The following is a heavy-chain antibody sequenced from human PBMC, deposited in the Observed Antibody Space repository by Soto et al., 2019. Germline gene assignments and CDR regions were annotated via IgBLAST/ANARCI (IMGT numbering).Heavy chain of an antibody. CDR1: GYTFTNND. Sequence: QIQLVQSGTEVRKPGASAKVSCKASGYTFTNNDVCWVRQTPGQGLEWMGRISPYSGKTNYARKFQGRVTMTTDTSTSTAYMEVRRLTSDDPAVYYCAREGLLLLPDYWGQGTLVTVSS. V-gene: IGHV1-18*01. D-gene: IGHD3-22*01. J-gene: IGHJ4*02. CDR3: AREGLLLLPDY. CDR2: ISPYSGKT.